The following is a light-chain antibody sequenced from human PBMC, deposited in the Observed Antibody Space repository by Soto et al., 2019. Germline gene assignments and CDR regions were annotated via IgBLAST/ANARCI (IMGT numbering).Light chain of an antibody. CDR3: NQYYTTPCT. CDR2: WAS. CDR1: QSVLSTSSNKNY. J-gene: IGKJ2*02. V-gene: IGKV4-1*01. Sequence: DIVMTQSPGSLAVSLGERATINCKSSQSVLSTSSNKNYLAWYQKKPGQPPKLLFYWASTRASGVSDRFSGSGSETDFSLTISSLQAEDVAEYYCNQYYTTPCTFGQGTKLEIK.